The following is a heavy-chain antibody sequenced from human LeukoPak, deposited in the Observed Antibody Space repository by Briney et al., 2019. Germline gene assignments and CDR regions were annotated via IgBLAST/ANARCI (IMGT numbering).Heavy chain of an antibody. CDR3: ARLFGEPAAIIDS. Sequence: SETLSLTCAVYGGTFSGYFWSWIRQPPGKRLEWIGEINHSGTTNYNPSLRSRVTISADTSKNQFSLRLSSVTAADAAVYYCARLFGEPAAIIDSWGRGTLVIVSS. CDR2: INHSGTT. V-gene: IGHV4-34*08. D-gene: IGHD2-2*01. J-gene: IGHJ4*02. CDR1: GGTFSGYF.